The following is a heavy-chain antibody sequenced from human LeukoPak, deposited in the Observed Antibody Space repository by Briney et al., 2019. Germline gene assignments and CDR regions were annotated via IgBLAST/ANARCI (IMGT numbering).Heavy chain of an antibody. Sequence: GGSLRLSCAVSGFTFRNYGIHWVRQAPGKGLEWVSHIWDDGTNQDYVDSVKGRFTISRDNAENTVYLQLNSLRAEDTATYYCAREHCSSTSCYVFAHWGLGTLVTVSS. CDR1: GFTFRNYG. D-gene: IGHD2-2*01. CDR2: IWDDGTNQ. V-gene: IGHV3-33*08. J-gene: IGHJ5*02. CDR3: AREHCSSTSCYVFAH.